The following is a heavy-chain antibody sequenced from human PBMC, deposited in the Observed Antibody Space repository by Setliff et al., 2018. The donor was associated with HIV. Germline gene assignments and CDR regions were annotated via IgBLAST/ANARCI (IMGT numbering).Heavy chain of an antibody. Sequence: ASVKVSCKVYGYTLSELSIHWVRQAPGKGLEWMGYFDPQDGETVYAQKFQGRVTLTEDTSTGTAYMELSGLRSEDTAVYYCAREDRKPLPDYWGQGTLVTVSS. CDR3: AREDRKPLPDY. CDR2: FDPQDGET. V-gene: IGHV1-24*01. J-gene: IGHJ4*02. CDR1: GYTLSELS.